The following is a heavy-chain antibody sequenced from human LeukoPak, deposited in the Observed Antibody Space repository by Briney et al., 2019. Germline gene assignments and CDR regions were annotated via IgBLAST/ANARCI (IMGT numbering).Heavy chain of an antibody. Sequence: PSETLSLTCTVSGGSISSGGYYWSWIRQHPGKGLEWIGYIYYSGSTYYNPSLKSRVTISVDTSKNQFSLKLSSVTAADTAVYYCASPSSGYYWYFDLWGRGTLVTVSS. CDR2: IYYSGST. CDR1: GGSISSGGYY. J-gene: IGHJ2*01. D-gene: IGHD3-22*01. V-gene: IGHV4-61*08. CDR3: ASPSSGYYWYFDL.